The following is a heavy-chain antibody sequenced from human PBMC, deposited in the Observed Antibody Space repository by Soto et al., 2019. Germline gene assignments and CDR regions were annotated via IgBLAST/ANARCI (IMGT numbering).Heavy chain of an antibody. Sequence: SETLSLSCAVYGGSFNDYYWSWIRQSPGKGLEWIGEINHSGSTNYNPSLKSRVTISVDTSKNQFPLKLNSVTAADTAVYYCARLRSQGFWSGIIDYWGQGTLVTVSS. D-gene: IGHD3-3*01. CDR2: INHSGST. CDR3: ARLRSQGFWSGIIDY. CDR1: GGSFNDYY. J-gene: IGHJ4*02. V-gene: IGHV4-34*01.